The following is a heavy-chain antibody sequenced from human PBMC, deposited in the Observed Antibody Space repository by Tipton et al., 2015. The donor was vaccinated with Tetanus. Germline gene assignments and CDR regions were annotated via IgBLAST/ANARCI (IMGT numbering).Heavy chain of an antibody. V-gene: IGHV4-39*02. CDR1: GASISDKKHY. D-gene: IGHD2/OR15-2a*01. CDR2: IYFEGST. CDR3: ARHLYGYWFDP. Sequence: TLSLTCAVSGASISDKKHYWGWIRQAPGKGLEWIASIYFEGSTYYSPSLKSRLTIDVDTSQNLFSLTLTSVTAADTAVYFCARHLYGYWFDPWGQGILVTVSS. J-gene: IGHJ5*02.